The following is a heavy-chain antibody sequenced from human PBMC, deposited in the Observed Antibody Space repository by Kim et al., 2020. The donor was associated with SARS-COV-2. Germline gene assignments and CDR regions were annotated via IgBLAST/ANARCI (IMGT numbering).Heavy chain of an antibody. CDR3: ARDKGSGYGEYYGMDV. D-gene: IGHD5-12*01. Sequence: LKSRVTISVDTSKNQFSLKLSSVTAADTAVYYCARDKGSGYGEYYGMDVWGQGTTVTVSS. V-gene: IGHV4-31*02. J-gene: IGHJ6*02.